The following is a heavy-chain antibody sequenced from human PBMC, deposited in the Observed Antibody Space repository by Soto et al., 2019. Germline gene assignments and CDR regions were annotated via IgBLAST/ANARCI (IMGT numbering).Heavy chain of an antibody. CDR2: IYYSGST. CDR3: ARLPPTYYDILTGPRAYYFDY. CDR1: GGSISSYY. D-gene: IGHD3-9*01. Sequence: PSETLSLTCTVSGGSISSYYWSWIRQPPGKGLEWIGYIYYSGSTNYNPSLKSRVTISVDTSKNQFSLKLSSVTAADTAVYYCARLPPTYYDILTGPRAYYFDYWGQGTLVTVSS. V-gene: IGHV4-59*08. J-gene: IGHJ4*02.